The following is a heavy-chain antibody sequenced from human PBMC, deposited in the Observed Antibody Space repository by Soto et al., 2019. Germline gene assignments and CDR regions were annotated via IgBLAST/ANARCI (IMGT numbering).Heavy chain of an antibody. V-gene: IGHV4-59*01. J-gene: IGHJ4*02. D-gene: IGHD3-3*01. Sequence: PSETLSLTCTVSGGSISSYYWSWIRQPPGKGLEWIGYIYYSGSTNYNPSLKSRVTISVDTSKNQFSLKLSSVTAADTAVYYCARGAGLGVVQNPFDYWGQGTLVTVSS. CDR3: ARGAGLGVVQNPFDY. CDR2: IYYSGST. CDR1: GGSISSYY.